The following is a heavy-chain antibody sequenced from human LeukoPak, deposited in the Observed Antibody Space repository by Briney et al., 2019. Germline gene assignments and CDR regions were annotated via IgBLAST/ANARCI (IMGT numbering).Heavy chain of an antibody. Sequence: PGGSLRLSCAASGFIFSNYSMNWVRQAPGKGLEWVSSISSSSSYIYYADSVKGRFTISRDNAKNSLYLQMSSLRAEDTAVYYCARVNDYQLLVGGMDVWGQGTTVTVSS. CDR3: ARVNDYQLLVGGMDV. J-gene: IGHJ6*02. CDR2: ISSSSSYI. D-gene: IGHD2-2*01. CDR1: GFIFSNYS. V-gene: IGHV3-21*01.